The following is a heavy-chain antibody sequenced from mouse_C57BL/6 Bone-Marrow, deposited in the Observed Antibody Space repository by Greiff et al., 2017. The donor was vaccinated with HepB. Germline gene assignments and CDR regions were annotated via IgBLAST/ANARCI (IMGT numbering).Heavy chain of an antibody. CDR2: IRLKSDNYAT. Sequence: EVQLVESGGGLVQPGGSMKLSCVASGFTFSNYWMNWVRQSPEKGLEWVAQIRLKSDNYATHYAESVKGRFTISRDDSKSSVYLQMNNLRAEDTEIYYCTGGGDYDWYFDVWGTGTTVTVSS. D-gene: IGHD2-4*01. V-gene: IGHV6-3*01. CDR3: TGGGDYDWYFDV. J-gene: IGHJ1*03. CDR1: GFTFSNYW.